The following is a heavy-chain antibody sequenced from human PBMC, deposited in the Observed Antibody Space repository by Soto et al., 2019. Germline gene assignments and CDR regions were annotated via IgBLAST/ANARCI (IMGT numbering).Heavy chain of an antibody. V-gene: IGHV4-39*01. CDR2: IYYIGST. CDR1: GGSISSSNYY. D-gene: IGHD7-27*01. CDR3: ARRLGFAYYFDY. Sequence: SETLSLTCTVSGGSISSSNYYWGWIRQPPGKGLEYIGSIYYIGSTYYSPSLKSRLTISVDTSRNQFSLKLSSVTAADTAVYYCARRLGFAYYFDYWGQGTLVTVSS. J-gene: IGHJ4*02.